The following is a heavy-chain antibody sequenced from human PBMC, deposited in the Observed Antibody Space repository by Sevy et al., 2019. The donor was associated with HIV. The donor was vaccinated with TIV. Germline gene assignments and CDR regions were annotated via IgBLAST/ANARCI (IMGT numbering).Heavy chain of an antibody. CDR1: GGTFSSYA. Sequence: ASVKVSCKASGGTFSSYAISWVRQAPGQGLEWMGGIIPIFGTANYAQKFQGRVTITADESTSTAYMELSSLRSEDTAVYYGARKGGVGAQDYDYYYGMDVWGQGTTVTVSS. J-gene: IGHJ6*02. V-gene: IGHV1-69*13. CDR3: ARKGGVGAQDYDYYYGMDV. D-gene: IGHD1-26*01. CDR2: IIPIFGTA.